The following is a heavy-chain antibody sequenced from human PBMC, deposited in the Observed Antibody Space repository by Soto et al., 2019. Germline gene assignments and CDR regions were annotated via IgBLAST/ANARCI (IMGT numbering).Heavy chain of an antibody. V-gene: IGHV3-73*01. CDR3: ARDQGAAIGDYYYHGMDV. J-gene: IGHJ6*02. CDR1: GFIFSGSA. CDR2: IRSRANNFAT. Sequence: GGSLRLSCAASGFIFSGSAIHWVRQASGKGLERVGRIRSRANNFATSSAASVKGRFTFSRDDSKNTAYLQMNTLKPEDTAVYYCARDQGAAIGDYYYHGMDVWGQGTTVTVSS. D-gene: IGHD2-2*02.